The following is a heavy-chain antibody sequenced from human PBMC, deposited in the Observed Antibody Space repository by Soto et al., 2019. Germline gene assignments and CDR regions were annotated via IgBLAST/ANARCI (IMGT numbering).Heavy chain of an antibody. CDR2: INSDGSST. CDR3: ARLTNDYGDAFDY. D-gene: IGHD4-17*01. CDR1: GFTFSSYW. Sequence: PGGSLRLSCAASGFTFSSYWMHWVRQAPGKGLVWVSRINSDGSSTSYADSVKGRFTISRDNAKNTLYLQMNSLRAEDTAVYYCARLTNDYGDAFDYWGQGTLVTVSS. V-gene: IGHV3-74*01. J-gene: IGHJ4*02.